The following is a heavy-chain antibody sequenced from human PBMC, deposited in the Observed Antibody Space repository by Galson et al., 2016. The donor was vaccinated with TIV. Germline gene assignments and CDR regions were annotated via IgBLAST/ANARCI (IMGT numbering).Heavy chain of an antibody. Sequence: SLRLSCAASGFAFRNYPIHWVRQAPGKGLEWVALISFDGNSEYFADSLKGRFTISRDTSKNTLYLEMNSLRTEDTAVYFCARDSGVCCRRASCFEWFDYWGQGTLVTVSS. J-gene: IGHJ4*02. V-gene: IGHV3-30-3*01. D-gene: IGHD3-3*01. CDR2: ISFDGNSE. CDR3: ARDSGVCCRRASCFEWFDY. CDR1: GFAFRNYP.